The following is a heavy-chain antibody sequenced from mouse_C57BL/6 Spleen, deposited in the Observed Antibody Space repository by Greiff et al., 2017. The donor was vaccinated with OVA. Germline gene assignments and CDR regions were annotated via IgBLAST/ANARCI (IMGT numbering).Heavy chain of an antibody. Sequence: QVHVKQPGAELVKPGASVKLSCKASGYTFTSYWMHWVKQRPGQGLEWIGMIHPNSGSTNYNEKFKSKATLTVDKSSSTAYMQLSSLTSEDSAVYYCARLLGGFAYWGQGTLVTVSA. CDR3: ARLLGGFAY. CDR2: IHPNSGST. CDR1: GYTFTSYW. V-gene: IGHV1-64*01. D-gene: IGHD1-1*01. J-gene: IGHJ3*01.